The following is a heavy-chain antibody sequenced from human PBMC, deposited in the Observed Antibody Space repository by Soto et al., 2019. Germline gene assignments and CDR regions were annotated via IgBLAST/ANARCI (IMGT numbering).Heavy chain of an antibody. J-gene: IGHJ3*01. Sequence: GGSLRLSCAASGFTFSDHYMDWVRQAPGKGLEWVGRTRNKANSYTTEYAASVKGRFTISRDDSKNSLYLQMNSLKTEDTAVYYCARAGPDYYDSSPLPRVWGQGTMVTVSS. CDR2: TRNKANSYTT. V-gene: IGHV3-72*01. CDR1: GFTFSDHY. D-gene: IGHD3-22*01. CDR3: ARAGPDYYDSSPLPRV.